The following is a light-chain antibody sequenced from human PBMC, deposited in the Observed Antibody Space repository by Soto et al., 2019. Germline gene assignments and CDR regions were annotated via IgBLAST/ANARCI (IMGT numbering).Light chain of an antibody. J-gene: IGKJ5*01. CDR1: QSISTL. Sequence: EIVWTQSPGTLSLSPGERATLSCRASQSISTLLAWYQQKPGQAPRLLIYSASTRATGIPARFSGSGSGADFTLTISSLQSEDFAVHYCQQYYDWPITFGQVARLEIK. V-gene: IGKV3-15*01. CDR2: SAS. CDR3: QQYYDWPIT.